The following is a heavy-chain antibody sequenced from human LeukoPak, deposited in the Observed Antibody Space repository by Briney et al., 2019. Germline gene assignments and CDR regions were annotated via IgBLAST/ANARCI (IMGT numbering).Heavy chain of an antibody. V-gene: IGHV3-23*01. D-gene: IGHD3-22*01. J-gene: IGHJ4*02. CDR3: ARLISGVIYDSSVYNRRTYYFDY. CDR1: GFTFRSHA. Sequence: GGSLRLSCVGSGFTFRSHAMSWVRQAPEKGLEFVSGIYENGGTTYYADSVKGRFTISRDNAKNSLYLQMNSLRAGDTAVYYCARLISGVIYDSSVYNRRTYYFDYWGQGTLVAVSS. CDR2: IYENGGTT.